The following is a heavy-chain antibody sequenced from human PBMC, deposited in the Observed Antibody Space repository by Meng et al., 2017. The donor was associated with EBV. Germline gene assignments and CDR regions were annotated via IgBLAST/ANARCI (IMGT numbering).Heavy chain of an antibody. V-gene: IGHV1-69*01. J-gene: IGHJ4*02. Sequence: VLLGQSAAEVKRPGSSVKVSCKTSGGPFRYYAISWVRQAPGQGLEWLGGFLPRLGAPNYAQKFHGRVKITADESTSTHYMDLSSLRSEDTAIYYCASESGRGYTPDYWGQGTLVTVSS. D-gene: IGHD3-10*01. CDR1: GGPFRYYA. CDR2: FLPRLGAP. CDR3: ASESGRGYTPDY.